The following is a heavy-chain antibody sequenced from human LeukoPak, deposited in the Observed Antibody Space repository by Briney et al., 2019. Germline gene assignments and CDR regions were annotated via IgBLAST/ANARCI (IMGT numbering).Heavy chain of an antibody. CDR1: GYTFTSYG. Sequence: ASVKVSCKASGYTFTSYGISWVRQAPGRGLEWMGWISAYNGNTNYAQKLQGRVTMTTDTSTSTAYMELRSLRSDDTAVYYCARGTMVRGVIEGSYYYYGMGVWGQGTTVTVSS. CDR2: ISAYNGNT. D-gene: IGHD3-10*01. CDR3: ARGTMVRGVIEGSYYYYGMGV. J-gene: IGHJ6*02. V-gene: IGHV1-18*01.